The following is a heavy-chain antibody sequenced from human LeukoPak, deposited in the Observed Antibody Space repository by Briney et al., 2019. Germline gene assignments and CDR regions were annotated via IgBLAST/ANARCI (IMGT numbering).Heavy chain of an antibody. D-gene: IGHD2-2*01. CDR2: INWNGGST. CDR1: GFTFDDYG. J-gene: IGHJ5*02. CDR3: ARGSTLGSCTSSSCHNWFDP. Sequence: GGSLRLSCAAFGFTFDDYGMSWVRQAPGKGLEWVSGINWNGGSTGYADSVKGRFTISRDNAENSLYLLLNSLRVEDTAVYYCARGSTLGSCTSSSCHNWFDPWGQGTLVTVSS. V-gene: IGHV3-20*04.